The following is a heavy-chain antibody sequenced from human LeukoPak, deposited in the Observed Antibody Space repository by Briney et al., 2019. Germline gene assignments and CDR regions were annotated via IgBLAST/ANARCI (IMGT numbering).Heavy chain of an antibody. CDR1: GGSISSSNW. CDR2: IYHSGST. J-gene: IGHJ4*02. D-gene: IGHD3-22*01. Sequence: SETLSLTCAVSGGSISSSNWWSWVRQPPGKGLEWIGEIYHSGSTNYNPSLKSRVTISVDKSKNQFSLKLSSVTAADTAVYYCARASYYYDSSGYYYDYWGQGTLVTVSS. CDR3: ARASYYYDSSGYYYDY. V-gene: IGHV4-4*02.